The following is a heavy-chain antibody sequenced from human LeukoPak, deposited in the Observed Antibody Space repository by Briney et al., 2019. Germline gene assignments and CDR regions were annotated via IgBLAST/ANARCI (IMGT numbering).Heavy chain of an antibody. CDR1: GFTFSSCA. V-gene: IGHV3-7*01. D-gene: IGHD6-19*01. Sequence: PGGSLRLSCAASGFTFSSCAMSWVRQAPGKGLEWVANIKQDGSEKYYVDSVKGRFTISRDNAKNSLYLQMNSLRAEDTAVYYCARSHNIAVAGTYVYYYYGMDVWGQGTTVTVSS. CDR3: ARSHNIAVAGTYVYYYYGMDV. J-gene: IGHJ6*02. CDR2: IKQDGSEK.